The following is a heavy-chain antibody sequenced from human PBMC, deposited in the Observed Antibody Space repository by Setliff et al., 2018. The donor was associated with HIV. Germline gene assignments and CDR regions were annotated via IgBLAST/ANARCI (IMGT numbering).Heavy chain of an antibody. Sequence: SETLSLTCAVSGYSIRSGYYWGWIRQPPGKGLEWIGNIYHSGNTFHNPSLKSRVTISVYTSKNQFSLKLSSVTAADTAVYYCARRRSMPNNAFDIWGQGTMVTVSS. V-gene: IGHV4-38-2*01. CDR3: ARRRSMPNNAFDI. D-gene: IGHD2-2*01. J-gene: IGHJ3*02. CDR1: GYSIRSGYY. CDR2: IYHSGNT.